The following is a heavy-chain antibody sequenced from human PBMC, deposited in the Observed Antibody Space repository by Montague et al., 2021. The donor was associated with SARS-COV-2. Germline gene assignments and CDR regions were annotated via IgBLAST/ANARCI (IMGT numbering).Heavy chain of an antibody. D-gene: IGHD3-22*01. Sequence: SETLSLTCTVSGGSISSSSYYWGWIRQPPGKGLEWIRTIYYSESTYYXXXLKSRVTISVDTSKNQFSLKLSSVTAADTAVYYCARGWFSPMLVVVIRGPFDYWGQGTLVTVSS. J-gene: IGHJ4*02. CDR2: IYYSEST. V-gene: IGHV4-39*07. CDR1: GGSISSSSYY. CDR3: ARGWFSPMLVVVIRGPFDY.